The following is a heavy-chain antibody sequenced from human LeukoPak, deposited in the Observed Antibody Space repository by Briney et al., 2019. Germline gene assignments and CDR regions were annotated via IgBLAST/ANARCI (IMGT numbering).Heavy chain of an antibody. V-gene: IGHV3-74*01. J-gene: IGHJ4*02. Sequence: GGSLRLSCAASGFTFSSYWMHWVRQAPGKGLVWVSRINSDGSSTSYADSVKGRFTISGDNAKNTLYLQMNSLRAEDTAVYYCARGVYSSLPFDYWGQGTLVTVSS. D-gene: IGHD6-6*01. CDR1: GFTFSSYW. CDR3: ARGVYSSLPFDY. CDR2: INSDGSST.